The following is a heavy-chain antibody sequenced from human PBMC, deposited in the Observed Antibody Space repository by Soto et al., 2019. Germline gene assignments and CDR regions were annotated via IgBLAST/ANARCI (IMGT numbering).Heavy chain of an antibody. Sequence: QVQLVQSGAEVKKPGSSVKVSCKASGGTFSSYAISWVRQAPGQGLEWMGGIIPIFGTANYAQKFQGRVTITADESTRTAYRELSSRRSEVSAVYYCARVAYCSSTSCYAWGQGPLVTVSS. J-gene: IGHJ5*02. CDR2: IIPIFGTA. CDR1: GGTFSSYA. D-gene: IGHD2-2*01. CDR3: ARVAYCSSTSCYA. V-gene: IGHV1-69*12.